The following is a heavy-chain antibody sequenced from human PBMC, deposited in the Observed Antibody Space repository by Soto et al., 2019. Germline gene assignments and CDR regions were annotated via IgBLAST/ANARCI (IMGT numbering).Heavy chain of an antibody. Sequence: SETLSLTCAVSGGSISSGGYSWSWIRQPPGKGLDWFGYIFHCGSTYYNPSLKSRVTLSLDRSKNQFSLKLTSVIAADTAVYYCARGSTTEKVDSWGQGTLVTVSS. V-gene: IGHV4-30-2*01. D-gene: IGHD4-17*01. J-gene: IGHJ4*02. CDR2: IFHCGST. CDR1: GGSISSGGYS. CDR3: ARGSTTEKVDS.